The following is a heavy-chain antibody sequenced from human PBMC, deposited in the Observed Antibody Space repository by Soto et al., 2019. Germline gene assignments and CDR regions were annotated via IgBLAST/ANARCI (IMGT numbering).Heavy chain of an antibody. J-gene: IGHJ6*02. CDR1: GYTFTSYA. CDR3: ARDGRGIVVVPAAHYYYYGMDV. D-gene: IGHD2-2*01. V-gene: IGHV1-3*01. Sequence: GASVKVSCKASGYTFTSYAMHWLRQAPGQRLEWMGWINAGNGNTKYSQKFQGRVTITRDTSASTAYMELSSLRSEDTAVYYCARDGRGIVVVPAAHYYYYGMDVWGQGITVTVSS. CDR2: INAGNGNT.